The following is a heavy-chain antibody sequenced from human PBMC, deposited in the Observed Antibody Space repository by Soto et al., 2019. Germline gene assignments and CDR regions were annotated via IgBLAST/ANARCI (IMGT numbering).Heavy chain of an antibody. V-gene: IGHV3-33*01. J-gene: IGHJ3*02. CDR2: IWYDGSNK. Sequence: GGSLRLSCAASGFTFSSYGMHWVRQAPGKGLEWVAVIWYDGSNKYYADSVKGRFTISRDNSKNTLYLQMNSLRAEDTAVYYCARRGVERGWDAFDIWGQGTMVTVSS. CDR1: GFTFSSYG. D-gene: IGHD3-10*01. CDR3: ARRGVERGWDAFDI.